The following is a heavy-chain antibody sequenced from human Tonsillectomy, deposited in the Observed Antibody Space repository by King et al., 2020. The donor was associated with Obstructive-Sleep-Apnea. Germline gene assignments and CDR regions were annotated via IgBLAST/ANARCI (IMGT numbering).Heavy chain of an antibody. D-gene: IGHD6-13*01. V-gene: IGHV1-8*01. CDR1: GYTFTSYD. Sequence: VQLVESGAEVKKPGASVKVSCKASGYTFTSYDINWVRQATGQGLEWMGWMTLNSGNTGYAKKFQGRVIMTRNTSISTAYMELSSLRSEDTAGYYCARGLRGGSWYVSWGQGTLVTVSS. CDR2: MTLNSGNT. J-gene: IGHJ4*02. CDR3: ARGLRGGSWYVS.